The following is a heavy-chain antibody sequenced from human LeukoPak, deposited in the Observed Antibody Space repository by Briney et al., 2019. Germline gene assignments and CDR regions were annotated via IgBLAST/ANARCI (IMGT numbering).Heavy chain of an antibody. V-gene: IGHV4-39*01. Sequence: PSATLSLTCTVSGHSISNSRHYWGWIRQSPGKGLEWIGTIYYSGTTYYNPSLKSRITISVDTSKNQFSLKLSSVTAADTAVYYCARHRGRNKMATIASFDLWGQGTLVTVSS. J-gene: IGHJ5*02. CDR2: IYYSGTT. D-gene: IGHD5-24*01. CDR3: ARHRGRNKMATIASFDL. CDR1: GHSISNSRHY.